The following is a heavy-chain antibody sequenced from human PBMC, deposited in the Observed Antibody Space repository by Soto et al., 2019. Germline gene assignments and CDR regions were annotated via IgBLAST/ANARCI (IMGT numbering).Heavy chain of an antibody. D-gene: IGHD6-19*01. CDR2: IITIFRST. Sequence: QVQLVQSGAEVKKPGSSVKVSCKASGGTFNSYALTWVRQAPGHGLEWMGGIITIFRSTNYAQKFQGRVTMTANRATRTAYMELRSLRSDDTAVYYCARALQPPYGSGWRRLYWYCELWGRGTLVTVSS. V-gene: IGHV1-69*06. CDR3: ARALQPPYGSGWRRLYWYCEL. CDR1: GGTFNSYA. J-gene: IGHJ2*01.